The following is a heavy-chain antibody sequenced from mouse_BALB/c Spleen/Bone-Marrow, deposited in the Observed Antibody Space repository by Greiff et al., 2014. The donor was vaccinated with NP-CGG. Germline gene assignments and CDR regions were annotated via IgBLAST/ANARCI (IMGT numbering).Heavy chain of an antibody. J-gene: IGHJ2*01. V-gene: IGHV1-47*01. CDR3: ARGAYGLFDY. CDR2: FHPYDDDT. Sequence: QVQLQQSGAELVKPGASVKMSCKAFGYPFTTYPIEWVRQNHGKNLEWIGNFHPYDDDTKYNEQFKGKAKLTVDKSSTTVSLELSRLTSDDSAVYYCARGAYGLFDYWGQGTTLTVSS. CDR1: GYPFTTYP. D-gene: IGHD6-5*01.